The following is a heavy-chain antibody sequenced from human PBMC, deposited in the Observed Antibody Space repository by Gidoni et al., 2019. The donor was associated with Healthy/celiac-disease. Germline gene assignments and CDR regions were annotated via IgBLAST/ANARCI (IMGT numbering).Heavy chain of an antibody. Sequence: QVTLRESVPPLVKPTQTLPLPSPFSGFSLSTSGIFVSWIRQPPGKALEWLALIDWDDDKYYSTSLKTRLTISKDTSKNQVILTMTNMDPVDTATYYCARGVVTRRYYFDYWGQGTLVTVSS. D-gene: IGHD3-3*01. V-gene: IGHV2-70*01. CDR1: GFSLSTSGIF. CDR2: IDWDDDK. CDR3: ARGVVTRRYYFDY. J-gene: IGHJ4*02.